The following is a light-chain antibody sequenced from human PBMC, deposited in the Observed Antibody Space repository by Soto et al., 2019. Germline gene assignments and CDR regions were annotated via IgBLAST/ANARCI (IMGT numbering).Light chain of an antibody. V-gene: IGKV3-20*01. CDR1: QTVRSN. Sequence: EIVLTQSPATLSVYPGERATLYCRASQTVRSNLAWYLQKPGQAPRLVIYGASTRATGIPARFSGSGSGTDFTLTISRLEPEDFAVYYCQQYGSSGTFGQGTKVDIK. CDR3: QQYGSSGT. J-gene: IGKJ1*01. CDR2: GAS.